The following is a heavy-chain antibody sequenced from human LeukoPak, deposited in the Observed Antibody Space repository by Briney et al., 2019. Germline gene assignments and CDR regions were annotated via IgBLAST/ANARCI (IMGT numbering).Heavy chain of an antibody. V-gene: IGHV4-59*12. Sequence: SETLSLTCTVSGGSISGYYWNWIRQPPGKGLEWIGYIYYTGNNNYNPSLKSRVTMSVDTSKNQFSLNLSSVTALDTAVYYCARILLGYSTGWYFDYWGQGTLVTVSS. CDR1: GGSISGYY. D-gene: IGHD6-19*01. CDR2: IYYTGNN. CDR3: ARILLGYSTGWYFDY. J-gene: IGHJ4*02.